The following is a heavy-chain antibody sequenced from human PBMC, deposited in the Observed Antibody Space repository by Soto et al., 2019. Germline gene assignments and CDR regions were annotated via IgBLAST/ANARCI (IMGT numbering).Heavy chain of an antibody. J-gene: IGHJ4*02. Sequence: PXETLSLTFTVSGASMRNYFWTWIRQPPGKGLEWIGYIHYSGTTSFFPSYNPSLRSRVTISEDTSKNQFSLKLLSVTTADTAVYFCAAGEDSSRNLAPYYLDFWGQGTLVTVSS. CDR2: IHYSGTT. CDR3: AAGEDSSRNLAPYYLDF. CDR1: GASMRNYF. D-gene: IGHD6-13*01. V-gene: IGHV4-59*01.